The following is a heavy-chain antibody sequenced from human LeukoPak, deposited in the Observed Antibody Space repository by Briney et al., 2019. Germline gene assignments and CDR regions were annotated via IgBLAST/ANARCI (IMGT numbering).Heavy chain of an antibody. V-gene: IGHV4-38-2*01. CDR3: ARTPSRNDFWSGYYYNWFDP. CDR1: GYSISSGYY. CDR2: IYHSGST. Sequence: PSETLSLTCAVSGYSISSGYYWGWIRQPPGKGLEWIGSIYHSGSTYYNPSPKSRVTISVDTSKNQFSLKLSPVTAADTAVYYCARTPSRNDFWSGYYYNWFDPWGQGTLVTVSS. D-gene: IGHD3-3*01. J-gene: IGHJ5*02.